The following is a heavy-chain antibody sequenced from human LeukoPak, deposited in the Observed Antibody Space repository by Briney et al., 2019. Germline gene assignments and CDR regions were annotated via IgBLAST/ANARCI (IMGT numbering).Heavy chain of an antibody. CDR2: IYYSGST. V-gene: IGHV4-59*01. J-gene: IGHJ4*02. Sequence: SETLSLTCTVSGGSITSDYWSWIRQPPGKGLESIGYIYYSGSTNYNPSLKSRVTISVDTSKNQFSLKLSSVTAADTAVYYCARVASVGATRALDYWGQGTLVTVSS. D-gene: IGHD1-26*01. CDR1: GGSITSDY. CDR3: ARVASVGATRALDY.